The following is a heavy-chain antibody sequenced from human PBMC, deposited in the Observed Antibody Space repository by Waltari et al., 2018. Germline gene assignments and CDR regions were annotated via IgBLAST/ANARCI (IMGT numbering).Heavy chain of an antibody. D-gene: IGHD2-8*01. J-gene: IGHJ4*02. V-gene: IGHV1-2*04. CDR1: GYTFPDCH. Sequence: VQLVQSGAEVTKPGASVKVSCKPSGYTFPDCHIHWVRQAPGQGLEWMGWINPKSGATYYAQTFQGWVTMTRETSTSTVFMELNSLKSDDTAVYYCARRSCNGECYAPYIYWGQGTLVTVSS. CDR2: INPKSGAT. CDR3: ARRSCNGECYAPYIY.